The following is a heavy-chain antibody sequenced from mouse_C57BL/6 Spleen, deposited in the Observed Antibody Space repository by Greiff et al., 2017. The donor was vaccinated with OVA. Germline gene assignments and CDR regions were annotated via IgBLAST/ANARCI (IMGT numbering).Heavy chain of an antibody. CDR1: GYTFTSYW. J-gene: IGHJ3*01. CDR3: ARNYGYDGGFAY. Sequence: QVQLKQPGAELVKPGASVKLSCKASGYTFTSYWMQWVKQRPGQGLEWIGEIDPSDSYTNYNQKFKGKATLTVDTSSSTAYMQLSSLTSEDSAVYYCARNYGYDGGFAYWGQGTLVTVSA. D-gene: IGHD2-2*01. CDR2: IDPSDSYT. V-gene: IGHV1-50*01.